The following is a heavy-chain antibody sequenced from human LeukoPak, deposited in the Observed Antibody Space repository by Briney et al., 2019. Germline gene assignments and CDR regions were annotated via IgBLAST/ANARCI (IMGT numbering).Heavy chain of an antibody. CDR3: AKDSLADIDY. D-gene: IGHD3-16*01. CDR2: IRHDGSIK. V-gene: IGHV3-30*02. J-gene: IGHJ4*02. CDR1: GSIFSTYG. Sequence: GGSLRLSVEAPGSIFSTYGMYWVGQAPGKGLKGVAFIRHDGSIKNYADSVKGRSTISRDNSKNTLYLQMNSLRAEDTAVYYCAKDSLADIDYWGQGTLVTVSS.